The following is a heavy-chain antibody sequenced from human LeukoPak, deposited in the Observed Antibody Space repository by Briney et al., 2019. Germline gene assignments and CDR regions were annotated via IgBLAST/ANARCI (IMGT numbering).Heavy chain of an antibody. CDR2: IYSSGST. Sequence: GGSLRLSCAASGFTVSTNYMSWVRQAPGKGLEWVSVIYSSGSTYYADSVKGRFTISRHNSENTLYLQMNSLRAEDTAVYYCARGMTNPFDYWGQGTLVTVSS. CDR3: ARGMTNPFDY. V-gene: IGHV3-53*04. D-gene: IGHD4-11*01. CDR1: GFTVSTNY. J-gene: IGHJ4*02.